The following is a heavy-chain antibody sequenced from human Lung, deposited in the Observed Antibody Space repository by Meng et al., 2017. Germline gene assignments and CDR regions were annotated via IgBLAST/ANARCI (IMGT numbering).Heavy chain of an antibody. J-gene: IGHJ4*02. D-gene: IGHD2-15*01. V-gene: IGHV1-18*01. CDR1: GYIFTRYG. CDR3: ARAEEEYCSGGSCPNFDF. CDR2: ISGYNGNT. Sequence: QVQLVQSGGEVKKPGASVKVACKPSGYIFTRYGITWVRQAPGQGLEWMGWISGYNGNTNYAQKLQGRVTMTTDTSTSTAYMELRSLRSDDTAVYYCARAEEEYCSGGSCPNFDFWGQGTLVTVSS.